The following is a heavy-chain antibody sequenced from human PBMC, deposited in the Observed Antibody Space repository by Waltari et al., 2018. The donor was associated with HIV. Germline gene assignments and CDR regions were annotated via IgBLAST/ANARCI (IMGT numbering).Heavy chain of an antibody. CDR2: INPNSGNT. CDR3: ARDGVGDAAFDY. D-gene: IGHD1-26*01. J-gene: IGHJ4*02. Sequence: QVQLLQSGPEVRKPGASVKVSCRASGYNFTGYYMHWVRQAPGQGLEWMGWINPNSGNTHLAQKFKGKVTMTRVTSIRTAYLEMRRLKSDDTAIYYWARDGVGDAAFDYWGQGTRVTVS. CDR1: GYNFTGYY. V-gene: IGHV1-2*02.